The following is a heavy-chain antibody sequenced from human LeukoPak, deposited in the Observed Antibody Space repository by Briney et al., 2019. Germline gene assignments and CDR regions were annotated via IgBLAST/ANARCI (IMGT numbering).Heavy chain of an antibody. J-gene: IGHJ4*02. Sequence: SETLSLTCTVSGGSISSYYWSWIRQPPGKGLEWIGYIYYSGSTNYNPSLKSRVTISVDTSKNQFSLKVSSVTAADTAVYYCERQRGRWDSFDYWGQGTLVTVSS. D-gene: IGHD1-26*01. V-gene: IGHV4-59*08. CDR3: ERQRGRWDSFDY. CDR1: GGSISSYY. CDR2: IYYSGST.